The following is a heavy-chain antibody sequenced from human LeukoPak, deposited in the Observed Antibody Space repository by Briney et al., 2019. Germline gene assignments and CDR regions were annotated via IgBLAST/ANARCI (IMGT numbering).Heavy chain of an antibody. CDR3: ARDRGFGGDAPYYFDY. J-gene: IGHJ4*02. CDR1: GGSISSYY. D-gene: IGHD2-8*01. CDR2: IYTSGST. V-gene: IGHV4-4*07. Sequence: ASATLSLTCPVSGGSISSYYWSWIRQPAGKGLEWIGRIYTSGSTNYNPSLKSRVTMSVDTSKNQFSLKLSSVTAADTAVYYCARDRGFGGDAPYYFDYWGQGTLVTVSS.